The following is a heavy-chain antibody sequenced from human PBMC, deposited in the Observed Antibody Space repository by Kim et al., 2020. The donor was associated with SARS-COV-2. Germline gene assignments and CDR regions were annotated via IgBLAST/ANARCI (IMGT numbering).Heavy chain of an antibody. J-gene: IGHJ3*02. Sequence: YYNPSLKSRVTISVDTSKNQFSLKLSSVTAADTAVYYCARRQGLSDAFDIWGQGTMVTVSS. V-gene: IGHV4-39*01. CDR3: ARRQGLSDAFDI.